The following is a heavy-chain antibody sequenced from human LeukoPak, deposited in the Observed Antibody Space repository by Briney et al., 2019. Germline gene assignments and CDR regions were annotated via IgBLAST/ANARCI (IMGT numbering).Heavy chain of an antibody. CDR1: GFTFSTYS. J-gene: IGHJ4*02. CDR3: GRGGKVEQLVLAR. Sequence: GGSLRLSCAASGFTFSTYSMNWVRQAPGKGLEWASCISSSSYIYYADSLKGRFTISRDNANNSLYLQMNSLRAEDTAVYYCGRGGKVEQLVLARWGQGSLVTVSS. V-gene: IGHV3-21*01. D-gene: IGHD6-13*01. CDR2: ISSSSYI.